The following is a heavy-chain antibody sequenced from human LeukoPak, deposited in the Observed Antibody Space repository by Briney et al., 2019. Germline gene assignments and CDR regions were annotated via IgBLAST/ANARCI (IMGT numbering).Heavy chain of an antibody. V-gene: IGHV1-8*01. D-gene: IGHD5-24*01. CDR1: GYTFTSYD. Sequence: GASVKVSCKASGYTFTSYDINWVRQATGQGLEWMGWMNPNSGNTGYAQKFQGRVTITRNTSISTAYMELSSLRSEDTAVYYYARSRDGYNPFWGQGTLVTVAS. J-gene: IGHJ4*02. CDR2: MNPNSGNT. CDR3: ARSRDGYNPF.